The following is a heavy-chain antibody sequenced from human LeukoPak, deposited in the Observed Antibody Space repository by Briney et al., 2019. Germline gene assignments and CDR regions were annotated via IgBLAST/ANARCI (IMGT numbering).Heavy chain of an antibody. V-gene: IGHV3-53*01. J-gene: IGHJ3*02. Sequence: PGGSLRLSCAASGFTVSSNYMSWVRQAPGKGLEWVSVIYSGGSTNYADPVKGRFTISRAKSKNTLYLQMNSLRAEDTAVYYCASPGIVGVRGAFDIWGQGTMVTVSS. CDR1: GFTVSSNY. D-gene: IGHD1-26*01. CDR2: IYSGGST. CDR3: ASPGIVGVRGAFDI.